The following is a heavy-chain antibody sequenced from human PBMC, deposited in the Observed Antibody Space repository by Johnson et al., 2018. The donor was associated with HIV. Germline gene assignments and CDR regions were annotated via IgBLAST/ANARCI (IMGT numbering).Heavy chain of an antibody. Sequence: VQLVESGGGLVQPGGSLRLSCAASGFTFSDYAMTWVRQAPGKGLEWVSSITSNSGTTYYADSAKGRFTISRDNSKNTLSLQMTSLRAEDTALYYCAREATVVMLGYAFDIWGQGTMVTVSS. CDR1: GFTFSDYA. V-gene: IGHV3-23*04. CDR2: ITSNSGTT. D-gene: IGHD4-23*01. J-gene: IGHJ3*02. CDR3: AREATVVMLGYAFDI.